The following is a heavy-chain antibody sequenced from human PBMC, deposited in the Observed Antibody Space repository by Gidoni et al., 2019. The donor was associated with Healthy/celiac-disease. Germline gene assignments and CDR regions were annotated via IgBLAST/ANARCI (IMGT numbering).Heavy chain of an antibody. J-gene: IGHJ4*02. V-gene: IGHV1-24*01. CDR2: FDPEDGET. Sequence: QVQLVQSGAEVQKPGASVTVSCKVSGYPLPEFSMHWVRQAPGKGLEWMGGFDPEDGETIYAQKFQGRVTMTEDTSTDTAYMELSSLRSEDTAVYYCATASVVVVAATGETGYFDYWGQGTLVTVSS. D-gene: IGHD2-15*01. CDR1: GYPLPEFS. CDR3: ATASVVVVAATGETGYFDY.